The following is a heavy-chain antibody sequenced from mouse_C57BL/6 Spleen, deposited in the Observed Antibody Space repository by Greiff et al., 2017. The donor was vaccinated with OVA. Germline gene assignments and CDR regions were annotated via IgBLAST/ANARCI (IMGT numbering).Heavy chain of an antibody. D-gene: IGHD1-1*01. Sequence: VQLQQPGAELVKPGASVKLSCKASGYTFTSYWMHWVKQRPGQGLEWIGMIHPNSGSTKYNEKFQSKATLTVDKSSSTAYMQLSSLTSEDTAVYYCATTVVATPCAYWGQGTLVTVSA. CDR1: GYTFTSYW. J-gene: IGHJ3*01. CDR3: ATTVVATPCAY. CDR2: IHPNSGST. V-gene: IGHV1-64*01.